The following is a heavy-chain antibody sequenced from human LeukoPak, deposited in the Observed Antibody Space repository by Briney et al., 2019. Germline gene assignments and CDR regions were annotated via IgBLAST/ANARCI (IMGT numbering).Heavy chain of an antibody. CDR2: IKEDGSEK. CDR3: ARGGSGYDY. D-gene: IGHD3-3*01. Sequence: GGSLRLSCAASKFTFNNYWMTWVRQAPGKGLEWVAKIKEDGSEKFSVDSVKGRSTINRDNAKNSLYLQMNSLSAEDTAVYYCARGGSGYDYWGQGTLVTVSS. CDR1: KFTFNNYW. J-gene: IGHJ4*02. V-gene: IGHV3-7*01.